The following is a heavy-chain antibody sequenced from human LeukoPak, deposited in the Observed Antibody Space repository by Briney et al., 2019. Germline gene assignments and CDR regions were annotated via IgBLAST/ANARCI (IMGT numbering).Heavy chain of an antibody. D-gene: IGHD2-2*01. CDR1: GGSISTNDYY. V-gene: IGHV4-39*01. CDR2: FGHGRQA. Sequence: PSETLSLTCTMSGGSISTNDYYWGWIRQPPGKGLEWIGSFGHGRQAFSNPSLKSRVTISVDTSKNQFSLRLSSVTAADTAMYYCARGRRNLYCSSTSCKGSWFDPWGQGTLVTVSS. J-gene: IGHJ5*02. CDR3: ARGRRNLYCSSTSCKGSWFDP.